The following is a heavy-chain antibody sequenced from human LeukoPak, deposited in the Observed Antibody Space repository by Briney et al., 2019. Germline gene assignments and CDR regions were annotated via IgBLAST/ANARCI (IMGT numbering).Heavy chain of an antibody. Sequence: GGSLRLSCAASGYTFTSYAMHWVRQAPGQRLEWMGWINAGNGNTKYSQKFQGRVTITRDTSASTAYMELSSLRSEDTAVYYCAVGYCSSTSCYNYYYGMDVWGQGTTVTVSS. D-gene: IGHD2-2*02. CDR2: INAGNGNT. J-gene: IGHJ6*02. CDR1: GYTFTSYA. CDR3: AVGYCSSTSCYNYYYGMDV. V-gene: IGHV1-3*01.